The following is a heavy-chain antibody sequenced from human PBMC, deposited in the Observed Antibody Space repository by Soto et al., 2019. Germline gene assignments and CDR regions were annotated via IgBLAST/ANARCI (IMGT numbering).Heavy chain of an antibody. V-gene: IGHV3-33*01. J-gene: IGHJ4*02. CDR3: EREGGGGGFIAAAGTASFDY. D-gene: IGHD6-13*01. Sequence: QVQLVESGGGVVQPGRSLRLSCAASGFTFSSYGMHWVRQAPGKGLEWVAVIWYDGSNKYYADSVKGRFTISRDNSKNTRFRQMNGLRAGDKAVFYGEREGGGGGFIAAAGTASFDYWGQGTLVTVSS. CDR2: IWYDGSNK. CDR1: GFTFSSYG.